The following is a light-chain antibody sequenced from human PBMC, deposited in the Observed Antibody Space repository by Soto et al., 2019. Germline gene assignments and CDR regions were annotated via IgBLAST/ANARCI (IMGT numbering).Light chain of an antibody. Sequence: EIVLTRSPATLSLSPGERATLSCGASQSVSNNYLAWYQQKPGLAPRLLIYDASSRATGIPDRFSGSRSGTDFTLTISRLEPEDFAVYFCQQYGSSPPITFGQGTRLEI. CDR1: QSVSNNY. CDR2: DAS. V-gene: IGKV3D-20*01. CDR3: QQYGSSPPIT. J-gene: IGKJ5*01.